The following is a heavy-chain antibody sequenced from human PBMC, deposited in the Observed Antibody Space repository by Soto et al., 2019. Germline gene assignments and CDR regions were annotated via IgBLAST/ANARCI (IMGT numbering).Heavy chain of an antibody. Sequence: EVQLVESGGGLVQPGGSLRLSCITSGFTFSSHWMSWVRQAPGKGLEWVANIKQDGSEQNYVGSVRGRFTISRDNAKNSLYLQMNTLGPEDTAVYYCADQGPIWLPHGWGQGTLVTVST. CDR1: GFTFSSHW. J-gene: IGHJ4*02. D-gene: IGHD3-9*01. V-gene: IGHV3-7*03. CDR2: IKQDGSEQ. CDR3: ADQGPIWLPHG.